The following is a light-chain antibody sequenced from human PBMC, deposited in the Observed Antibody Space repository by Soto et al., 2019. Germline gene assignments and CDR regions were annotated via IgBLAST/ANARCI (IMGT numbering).Light chain of an antibody. J-gene: IGKJ2*01. Sequence: EIVMTQSPATLSVSPGESATLSCRASQSISSELAWYQQKPGQPPRLLIYGASTRATGVPARFTGSGSGSDFTLTISGLQSEDFADYYCQQGHNWPLTFGHGTRLEI. CDR2: GAS. V-gene: IGKV3-15*01. CDR1: QSISSE. CDR3: QQGHNWPLT.